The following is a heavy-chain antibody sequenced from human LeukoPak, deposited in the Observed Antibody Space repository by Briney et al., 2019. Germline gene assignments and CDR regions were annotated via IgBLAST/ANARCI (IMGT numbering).Heavy chain of an antibody. V-gene: IGHV1-2*02. D-gene: IGHD5-24*01. J-gene: IGHJ3*02. CDR1: GYTFTGYY. CDR2: INPNSGGT. CDR3: ARGPGDGYYTERAFDI. Sequence: ASVKVSCKASGYTFTGYYMHWVRQAPGQGLEWMGWINPNSGGTNYAQKFQGRVTMTRDTSISTAYMELSRLRSDDPAVYYCARGPGDGYYTERAFDIWGQGTMVTVSS.